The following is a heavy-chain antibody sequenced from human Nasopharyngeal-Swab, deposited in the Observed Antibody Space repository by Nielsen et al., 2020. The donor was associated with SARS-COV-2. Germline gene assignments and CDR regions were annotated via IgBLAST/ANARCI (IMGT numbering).Heavy chain of an antibody. D-gene: IGHD3-3*01. CDR3: ARDFGLNYDAYAMDV. V-gene: IGHV3-21*01. J-gene: IGHJ6*02. CDR1: GFTFHTYN. CDR2: ISCRSRYI. Sequence: GEALKISCAASGFTFHTYNMNWVRQALGRGLEWVSTISCRSRYIHYADSLKGRFTISRDNDKNSLYLQMNSLRAEDTAVYYCARDFGLNYDAYAMDVWGQGTTVTVSS.